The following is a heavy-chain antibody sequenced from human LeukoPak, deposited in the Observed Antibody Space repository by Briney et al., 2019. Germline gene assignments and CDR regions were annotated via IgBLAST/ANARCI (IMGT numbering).Heavy chain of an antibody. J-gene: IGHJ6*02. CDR1: GGSISSGVYC. CDR3: ARDGGGSLHGMDV. CDR2: ICSSGSA. D-gene: IGHD2-15*01. Sequence: SETLSLTCTVSGGSISSGVYCWSWIRQRPGEGLQWIGYICSSGSAYYNASLKSRVSMSTDTSNNQFSLKLSSVTAADTAVYYCARDGGGSLHGMDVWGQGTTVTVSS. V-gene: IGHV4-31*03.